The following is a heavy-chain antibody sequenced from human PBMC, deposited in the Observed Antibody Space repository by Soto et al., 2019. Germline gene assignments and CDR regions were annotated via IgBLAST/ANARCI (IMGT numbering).Heavy chain of an antibody. D-gene: IGHD3-3*01. J-gene: IGHJ4*02. CDR1: GYTFIDYA. Sequence: ASVKVSCKASGYTFIDYAIIWVRQAPGQGLEWMGWISAYNGDTNYAQKFQGRVTMTTDQSTTTAYMDLRSLRTDDTAVYYCASGPDTRRFLYWLSHDYWGRGTLVTVSS. CDR3: ASGPDTRRFLYWLSHDY. CDR2: ISAYNGDT. V-gene: IGHV1-18*01.